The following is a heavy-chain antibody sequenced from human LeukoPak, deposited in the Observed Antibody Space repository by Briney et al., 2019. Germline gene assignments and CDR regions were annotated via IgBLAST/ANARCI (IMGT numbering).Heavy chain of an antibody. CDR1: GFTFSNAW. V-gene: IGHV3-15*01. CDR3: TTDRGWT. D-gene: IGHD6-19*01. Sequence: GGSLRLSCAASGFTFSNAWMSWVRQAPGKGLEWVGRIKSKPDGGTTDYAAPVKGRFTISRDDSKNTLYLQMNSLKTEDTAVYYCTTDRGWTWGQGTRVTGSS. J-gene: IGHJ5*02. CDR2: IKSKPDGGTT.